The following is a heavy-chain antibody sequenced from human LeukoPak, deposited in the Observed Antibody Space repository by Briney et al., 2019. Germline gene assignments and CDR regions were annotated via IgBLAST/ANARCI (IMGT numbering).Heavy chain of an antibody. CDR1: GGSISSYY. D-gene: IGHD2-15*01. J-gene: IGHJ4*02. Sequence: SETLSLTCTVSGGSISSYYWSWIRQPPGKGLEWIGYIYYSGSTNYNPSLKSRVTISVDTSKNQFSLKLSSVTAPDTAVYYCAAVVAATQSPYFDYWGQGTLVTVSS. CDR2: IYYSGST. CDR3: AAVVAATQSPYFDY. V-gene: IGHV4-59*08.